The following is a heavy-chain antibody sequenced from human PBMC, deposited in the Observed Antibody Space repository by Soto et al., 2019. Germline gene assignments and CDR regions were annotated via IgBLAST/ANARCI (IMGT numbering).Heavy chain of an antibody. J-gene: IGHJ6*02. Sequence: QVQLVQSGAEVKKPGASVKVSCKASGYTFTSYAMHWVRQAPGQRLEWMGWINAGNGNTKYSQKFQGRVTITRDTSASTAYLELSSLRSEDTAVYYCARENHYYYYGMDVSGQGTTVTVSS. V-gene: IGHV1-3*01. CDR3: ARENHYYYYGMDV. CDR1: GYTFTSYA. CDR2: INAGNGNT.